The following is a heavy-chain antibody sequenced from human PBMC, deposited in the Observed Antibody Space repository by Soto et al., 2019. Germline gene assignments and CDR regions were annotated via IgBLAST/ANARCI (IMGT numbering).Heavy chain of an antibody. D-gene: IGHD3-22*01. Sequence: GGSLRLSCAASGVTFSRYAMPSVRQAPGNGLEWVSAISGSGGRTYYADSVKGRFTISRDNSKNTLYLQMNSLRAEDTAVYYCAKDRPQYYYDSSGYHDDYWGQGTLVTVSS. CDR1: GVTFSRYA. CDR3: AKDRPQYYYDSSGYHDDY. V-gene: IGHV3-23*01. J-gene: IGHJ4*02. CDR2: ISGSGGRT.